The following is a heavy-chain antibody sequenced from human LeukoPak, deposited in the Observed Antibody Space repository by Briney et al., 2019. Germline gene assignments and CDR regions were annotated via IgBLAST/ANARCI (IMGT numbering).Heavy chain of an antibody. D-gene: IGHD5-12*01. CDR2: INPCSGAT. CDR1: GYTFTGYN. CDR3: ARTWLYYFDY. J-gene: IGHJ4*02. V-gene: IGHV1-2*02. Sequence: ASVKVSCKASGYTFTGYNMHWLRQAPGQGLEWMGWINPCSGATNYAQKFQGRVTMTRDTSISTAYMELSRLRSDDTAVYYCARTWLYYFDYWGQGTLVTVSS.